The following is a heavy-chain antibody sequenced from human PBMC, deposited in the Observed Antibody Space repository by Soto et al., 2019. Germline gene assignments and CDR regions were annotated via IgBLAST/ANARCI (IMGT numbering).Heavy chain of an antibody. Sequence: LRLSCAASGFTFSSYAMHWVRQAPGKGLEYVSAITSNGGNTDYASSVKGRFTISRDNSKNTLYLQMGSLRAEDMAVYYCTTGPNLRPLAAFDIWGQGTVVTVSS. CDR1: GFTFSSYA. V-gene: IGHV3-64*01. CDR2: ITSNGGNT. J-gene: IGHJ3*02. CDR3: TTGPNLRPLAAFDI.